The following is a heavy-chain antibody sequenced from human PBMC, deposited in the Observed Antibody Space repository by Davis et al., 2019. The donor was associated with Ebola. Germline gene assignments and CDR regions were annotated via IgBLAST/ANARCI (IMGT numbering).Heavy chain of an antibody. CDR2: ISGSSSHM. CDR3: ARKVSPLDWLLPVDY. D-gene: IGHD3/OR15-3a*01. V-gene: IGHV3-21*04. CDR1: GFTFSSYG. J-gene: IGHJ4*02. Sequence: PGGSLRLSCAASGFTFSSYGMTWVRQAPGKGLEWVSSISGSSSHMYYADSVKGRFTISRDNAKNSLYLQMNSLRAEDTAVYYCARKVSPLDWLLPVDYWGQGTLVTVSS.